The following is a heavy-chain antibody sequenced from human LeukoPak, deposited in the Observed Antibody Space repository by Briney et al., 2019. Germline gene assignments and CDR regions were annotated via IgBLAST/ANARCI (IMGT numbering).Heavy chain of an antibody. V-gene: IGHV3-11*01. Sequence: AGGSLRLSCAASGFTFSDYYMSWIRQAPGKGLGWVSYVSRSGDTIDYADSVKGRFTISRDNAKNSLDLQINRLRAEDTAVYSCAGYHWNYGVVYWPQGTLVPVSS. J-gene: IGHJ4*02. CDR3: AGYHWNYGVVY. CDR1: GFTFSDYY. CDR2: VSRSGDTI. D-gene: IGHD1-7*01.